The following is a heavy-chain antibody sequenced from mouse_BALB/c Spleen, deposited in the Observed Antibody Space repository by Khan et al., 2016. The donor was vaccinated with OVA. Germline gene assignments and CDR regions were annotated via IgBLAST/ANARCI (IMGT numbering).Heavy chain of an antibody. D-gene: IGHD1-1*01. CDR3: SRLAYYYDSEGFAY. CDR2: ISSGGSYI. Sequence: EVELVESGGDLVKPEGSLKLSCAASGFTFSTYGMSWVRQTPDKRLEWVATISSGGSYIYYTDSVQGRFTISRDNAKNTLYLQMSSLKSEDTAMFYCSRLAYYYDSEGFAYGGQGTLVTVSA. V-gene: IGHV5-6*01. J-gene: IGHJ3*01. CDR1: GFTFSTYG.